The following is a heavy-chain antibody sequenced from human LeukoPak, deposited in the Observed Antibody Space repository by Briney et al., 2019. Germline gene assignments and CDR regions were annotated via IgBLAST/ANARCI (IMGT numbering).Heavy chain of an antibody. Sequence: GRSLRLSCAASGFTFSTYGMHWVRQAPGKGLEWVAVIWYDGSSKYYADSVKGRFTVSRDNSKNTLYLQMNSLRAEDTAVYYCARDGTYYYDSSGYYAEYFQHWGQGTLVTVSS. CDR3: ARDGTYYYDSSGYYAEYFQH. V-gene: IGHV3-33*01. CDR1: GFTFSTYG. D-gene: IGHD3-22*01. CDR2: IWYDGSSK. J-gene: IGHJ1*01.